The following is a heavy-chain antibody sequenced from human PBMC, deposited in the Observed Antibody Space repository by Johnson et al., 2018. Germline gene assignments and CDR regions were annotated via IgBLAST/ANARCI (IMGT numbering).Heavy chain of an antibody. CDR3: ARDKGDVGYCSSTSCATLSYYGMDV. Sequence: QVQLVQSGGGVVQPGRSLRLSCAASGFTFSSYGMHWVRQAPGKGLEWVAVIWYDGSNKYYADSVKGRFTISRDNSKNTLYLQMNSLRAEDTAVYYCARDKGDVGYCSSTSCATLSYYGMDVWGQGTTVTVSS. CDR1: GFTFSSYG. V-gene: IGHV3-33*01. J-gene: IGHJ6*02. D-gene: IGHD2-2*01. CDR2: IWYDGSNK.